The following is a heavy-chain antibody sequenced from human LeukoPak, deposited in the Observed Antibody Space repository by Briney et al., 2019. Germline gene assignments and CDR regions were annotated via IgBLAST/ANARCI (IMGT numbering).Heavy chain of an antibody. D-gene: IGHD6-13*01. CDR2: INSDGSST. V-gene: IGHV3-74*01. Sequence: GGSLRLSCAASGFTFSSYWMHWVRQAPGKGLVWVSRINSDGSSTNDADSMKGRFTISRDNSKNTLYLQMNSLRAEDTAVYYCAKAQQQLVNFDYWGQGTLVTVSS. CDR1: GFTFSSYW. J-gene: IGHJ4*02. CDR3: AKAQQQLVNFDY.